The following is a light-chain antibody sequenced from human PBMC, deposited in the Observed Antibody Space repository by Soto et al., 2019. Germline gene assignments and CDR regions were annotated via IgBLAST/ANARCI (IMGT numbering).Light chain of an antibody. CDR2: LNSDGRH. J-gene: IGLJ2*01. Sequence: QPVLTQSPSASASLGASVNLTCTLSSGYSRNAIAWHQQQPEKGPRYLMKLNSDGRHSKGARIPDRFSGSSSGAECYLTISSLQSEDEADYYCQAWDTGIRVFGGGTKLTVL. CDR3: QAWDTGIRV. CDR1: SGYSRNA. V-gene: IGLV4-69*02.